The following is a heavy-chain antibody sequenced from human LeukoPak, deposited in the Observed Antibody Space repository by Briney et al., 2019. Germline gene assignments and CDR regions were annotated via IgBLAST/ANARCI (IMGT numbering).Heavy chain of an antibody. J-gene: IGHJ4*02. CDR3: AREGKNWYGYWHY. CDR2: VYYSGST. D-gene: IGHD1-1*01. CDR1: GGSISSYY. V-gene: IGHV4-59*01. Sequence: SETLSLTCTVSGGSISSYYWSWIRQPPGKGLEWIGYVYYSGSTNYNPSLQSRVTISVDTSKSQFSLKLRSVTAADTAVYYCAREGKNWYGYWHYWGQGTLVTVSS.